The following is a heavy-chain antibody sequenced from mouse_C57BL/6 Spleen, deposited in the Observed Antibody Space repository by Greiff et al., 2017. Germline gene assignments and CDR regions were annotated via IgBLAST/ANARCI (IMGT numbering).Heavy chain of an antibody. CDR1: GFTFSDYG. CDR3: ERKRELEGDYFDY. V-gene: IGHV5-17*01. CDR2: ISSGSSTI. D-gene: IGHD4-1*01. J-gene: IGHJ2*01. Sequence: DVQLVESGGGLVKPGGSLKLSCAASGFTFSDYGMHWVRQAPEKGLEWVAYISSGSSTIYYADTVKGRFTISRDNAKNTLFLQMTSLRSEDTAMYYCERKRELEGDYFDYWGQGTTRTVSS.